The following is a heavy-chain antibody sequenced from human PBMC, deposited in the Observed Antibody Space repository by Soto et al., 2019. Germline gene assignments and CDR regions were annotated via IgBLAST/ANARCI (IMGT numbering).Heavy chain of an antibody. D-gene: IGHD6-6*01. CDR3: ASTRGSSYDY. CDR1: GFTVSGNY. J-gene: IGHJ4*02. Sequence: EVQLVETGGGLIQPGGSLRLSCAASGFTVSGNYMSWVRQAPGKGLEWVSVIYNGGGTYYADSVKGRFTISRDNSKNTPDLQINRLGAEDTAVYYCASTRGSSYDYWGQGTLVTVSS. CDR2: IYNGGGT. V-gene: IGHV3-53*02.